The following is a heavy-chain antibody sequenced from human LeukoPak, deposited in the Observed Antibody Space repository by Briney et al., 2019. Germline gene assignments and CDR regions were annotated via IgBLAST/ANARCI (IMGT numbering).Heavy chain of an antibody. Sequence: SVKVSCKASGDTFSSYPISWVRQAPGQGLEWMGGFIPIFATANYAQKFQGRVTITADESTSTAYMELSSLRSEDTAVYYCAGLYSSGWTDFDYWGQGTLVTVSS. CDR2: FIPIFATA. CDR3: AGLYSSGWTDFDY. J-gene: IGHJ4*02. CDR1: GDTFSSYP. V-gene: IGHV1-69*13. D-gene: IGHD6-19*01.